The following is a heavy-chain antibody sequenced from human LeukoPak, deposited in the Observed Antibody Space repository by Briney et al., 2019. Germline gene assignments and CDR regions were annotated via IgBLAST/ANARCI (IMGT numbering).Heavy chain of an antibody. J-gene: IGHJ4*02. CDR2: IKHDGSEK. V-gene: IGHV3-7*03. CDR1: GFTFSNHW. CDR3: ATDWGFGELFSRFHY. D-gene: IGHD3-10*01. Sequence: GGSLRLSCAASGFTFSNHWMSWVRPAPAKGLEWVANIKHDGSEKYYVDSVKGRFTISRDNAKNSLYLQLNSLRAEDTAVYYCATDWGFGELFSRFHYWGQGTLVTVSS.